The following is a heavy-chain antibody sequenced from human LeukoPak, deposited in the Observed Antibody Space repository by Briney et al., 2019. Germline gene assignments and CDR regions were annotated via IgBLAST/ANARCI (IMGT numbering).Heavy chain of an antibody. D-gene: IGHD1-14*01. J-gene: IGHJ3*02. V-gene: IGHV3-7*03. CDR3: ARVLITDAFDI. Sequence: PGGSLRLSCAASGFTFSTTWMNWVRQAPGKGLEWVANIKQDGSEKYYVDSVKGRFTISRDNAKNSLYLQMNSLRAEDTAVYYCARVLITDAFDIWGQGTMVTVSS. CDR2: IKQDGSEK. CDR1: GFTFSTTW.